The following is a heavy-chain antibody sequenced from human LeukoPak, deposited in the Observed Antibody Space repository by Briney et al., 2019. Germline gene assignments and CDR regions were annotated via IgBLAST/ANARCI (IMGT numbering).Heavy chain of an antibody. V-gene: IGHV3-23*01. CDR1: GLTFSSYA. D-gene: IGHD3-9*01. CDR3: AKVTIFSLIDAFDI. J-gene: IGHJ3*02. CDR2: ISSSGGST. Sequence: GGSLRLSCAASGLTFSSYAMSWVRQAPGKGLEWVSLISSSGGSTYYADSVKGRFTISRDNAKNMLWLQMNSLRAEDTAVYYCAKVTIFSLIDAFDIWGQGTMVTVSS.